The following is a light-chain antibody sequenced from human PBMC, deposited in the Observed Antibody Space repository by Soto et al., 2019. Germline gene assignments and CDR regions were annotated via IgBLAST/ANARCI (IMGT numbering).Light chain of an antibody. CDR1: SSDVGGYSF. Sequence: QSVLTQPASVSGSPGQSITISCTGTSSDVGGYSFVSWYQHHPGKAPKLIIYDVTNRPSGISNRFSGSKSGNTASLTISGLQAEDEADYYCTSYTSSITYVFGTGTKLTVL. CDR3: TSYTSSITYV. J-gene: IGLJ1*01. CDR2: DVT. V-gene: IGLV2-14*03.